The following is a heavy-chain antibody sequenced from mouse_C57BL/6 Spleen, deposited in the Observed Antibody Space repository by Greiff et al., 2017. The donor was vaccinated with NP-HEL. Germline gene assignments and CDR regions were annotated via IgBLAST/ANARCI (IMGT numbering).Heavy chain of an antibody. D-gene: IGHD1-1*01. CDR1: GYSFTGYY. J-gene: IGHJ1*03. CDR3: ARNYYGSSHWYFDV. V-gene: IGHV1-42*01. Sequence: VQLQQSGPELVKPGASVKISCKASGYSFTGYYMNWVKQSPEKSLEWIGEINPSTGGTTYIQKFKAKATLTVDKSSSTAYMQLKSLTSEDSAVYYCARNYYGSSHWYFDVWGTGTTVTVSS. CDR2: INPSTGGT.